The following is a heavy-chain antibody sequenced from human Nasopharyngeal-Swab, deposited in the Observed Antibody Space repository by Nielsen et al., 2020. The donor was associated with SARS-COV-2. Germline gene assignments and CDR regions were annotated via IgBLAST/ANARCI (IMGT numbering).Heavy chain of an antibody. Sequence: GESLKISCAASGFTVSSNYMSWVRQAPGKGLEWVSVIYSGGSTYYADSVKGRFTISRDNSKNTLYLQMNRLRAEDTAVYYCARDYGDFYFDYWGQGTLVTVSS. CDR2: IYSGGST. D-gene: IGHD4-17*01. J-gene: IGHJ4*02. CDR3: ARDYGDFYFDY. CDR1: GFTVSSNY. V-gene: IGHV3-53*01.